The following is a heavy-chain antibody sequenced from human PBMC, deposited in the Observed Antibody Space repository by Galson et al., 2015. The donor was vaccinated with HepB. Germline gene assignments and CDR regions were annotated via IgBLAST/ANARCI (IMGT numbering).Heavy chain of an antibody. V-gene: IGHV4-34*01. CDR3: ARGLRKLVGYFDY. CDR1: GGSFSGYY. Sequence: SETLSLTCAVYGGSFSGYYWSWIRQPPGKGLEWIGEINHSGSTNYNPSLKSRVTISVDTSKNQFSLKLSSVTAADTAVYYCARGLRKLVGYFDYWGQGTLVTVSS. CDR2: INHSGST. J-gene: IGHJ4*03. D-gene: IGHD2-15*01.